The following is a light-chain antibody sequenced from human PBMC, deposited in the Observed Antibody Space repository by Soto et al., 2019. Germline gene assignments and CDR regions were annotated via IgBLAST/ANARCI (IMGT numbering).Light chain of an antibody. CDR1: QSISNL. J-gene: IGKJ1*01. CDR3: QHYYSPWT. CDR2: GAS. V-gene: IGKV1-5*01. Sequence: DIQMTQSPSTLSASVGDRVTITCRASQSISNLLAWYQQKPGKAPKLLIYGASTLESGVPSRFSGSGSGTEFTLTISSLQPDDFATYYCQHYYSPWTFGQGTKVEIK.